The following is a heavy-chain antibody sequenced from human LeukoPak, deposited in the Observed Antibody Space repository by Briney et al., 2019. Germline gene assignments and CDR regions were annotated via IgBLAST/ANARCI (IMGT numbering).Heavy chain of an antibody. CDR2: INQDGSEK. CDR1: GFTFSSYW. Sequence: GGSLRLSCTASGFTFSSYWINWVRQAPGKGLEWVANINQDGSEKNHVDSVKGRFTISRDNAKNSLYLQMTSLRAEDTAVCYCATAASITMPLDVWGKGTTVTVSS. D-gene: IGHD3-10*01. J-gene: IGHJ6*04. CDR3: ATAASITMPLDV. V-gene: IGHV3-7*01.